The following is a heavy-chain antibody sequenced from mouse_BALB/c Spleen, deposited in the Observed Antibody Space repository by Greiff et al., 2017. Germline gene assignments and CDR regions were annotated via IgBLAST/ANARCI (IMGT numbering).Heavy chain of an antibody. V-gene: IGHV1-80*01. Sequence: QVQLKQSGAELVRPGSSVKISCKASGYAFSSYWMNWVKQRPGQGLEWIGQIYPGDGDTNYNGKFKGKATLTADKSSSTAYMQLSSLTSEDSAVYFCARREGAARANYYAMDYWGQGTSVTVSS. CDR1: GYAFSSYW. J-gene: IGHJ4*01. D-gene: IGHD3-1*01. CDR3: ARREGAARANYYAMDY. CDR2: IYPGDGDT.